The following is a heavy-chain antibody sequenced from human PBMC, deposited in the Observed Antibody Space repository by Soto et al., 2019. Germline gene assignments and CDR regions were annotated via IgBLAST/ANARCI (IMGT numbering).Heavy chain of an antibody. CDR2: ISSSSAAI. J-gene: IGHJ6*03. Sequence: EVQLVESGGGLVQPGGSLRLSCTASGFTLTNYAMNWVRQAPGKGLEWVSYISSSSAAIFYADSVKGRFTISRDNAKNSLYLQMNSLRDEDTAVYYCARDQSRRRVLFYYMDVWGRGTTVTVSS. CDR3: ARDQSRRRVLFYYMDV. V-gene: IGHV3-48*02. D-gene: IGHD2-21*01. CDR1: GFTLTNYA.